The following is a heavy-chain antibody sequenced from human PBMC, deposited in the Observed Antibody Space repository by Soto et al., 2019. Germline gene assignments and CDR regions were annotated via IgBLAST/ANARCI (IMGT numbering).Heavy chain of an antibody. CDR1: EFTISECS. CDR2: ISGSGGST. Sequence: PGGSLRLSCEASEFTISECSMNWVRQAPGKGLEWVSAISGSGGSTYYADSVKGRFTISRDNSKNTLYLQMNSLRAEDTAVYYCARTLYSYGTDYWGQGTLVTVSS. D-gene: IGHD5-18*01. V-gene: IGHV3-23*01. CDR3: ARTLYSYGTDY. J-gene: IGHJ4*02.